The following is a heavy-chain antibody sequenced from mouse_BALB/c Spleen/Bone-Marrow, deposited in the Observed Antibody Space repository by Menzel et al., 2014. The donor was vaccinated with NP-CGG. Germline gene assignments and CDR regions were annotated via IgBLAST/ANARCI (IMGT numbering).Heavy chain of an antibody. CDR2: IHPNSGNT. CDR3: AREKTYGNYLWYFDV. V-gene: IGHV1S130*01. D-gene: IGHD2-1*01. CDR1: GYTFTSSW. Sequence: QVQLQQSGSVLVRPGASVKLSCKASGYTFTSSWMHWAKQRPGQGLERIGEIHPNSGNTNYNEKFKGKATLTVDTSSSTAYVDLNSLTSEDSAVYYCAREKTYGNYLWYFDVWGAGTTVTVSS. J-gene: IGHJ1*01.